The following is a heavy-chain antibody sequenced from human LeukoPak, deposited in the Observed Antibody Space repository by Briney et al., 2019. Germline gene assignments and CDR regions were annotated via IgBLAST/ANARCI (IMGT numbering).Heavy chain of an antibody. CDR1: GGSFSGYY. CDR2: INHSGST. CDR3: ARGGDYCDYVWHAFDI. J-gene: IGHJ3*02. V-gene: IGHV4-34*01. D-gene: IGHD4-17*01. Sequence: SETLSLTCAVYGGSFSGYYWSWIRQPPGKGLEWIGEINHSGSTNYNPSLKSRVTISVDTSKNQFSLKLSSVTAADTAVYYCARGGDYCDYVWHAFDIWGQGTMVTVSS.